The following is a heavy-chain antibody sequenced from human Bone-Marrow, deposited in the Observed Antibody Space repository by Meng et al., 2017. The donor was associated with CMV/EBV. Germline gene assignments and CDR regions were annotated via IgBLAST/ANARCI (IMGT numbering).Heavy chain of an antibody. J-gene: IGHJ5*02. V-gene: IGHV4-31*02. CDR1: WGSISSGGYY. CDR2: IYYSGST. Sequence: VSWGSISSGGYYWSWIRQHPGKGLEWIGYIYYSGSTYYNPSLKSRVTISVDTSKNQFSLKLSSVTAADTAVYYCATENGGNEGGFDPWGQGTLVTVSS. D-gene: IGHD4-23*01. CDR3: ATENGGNEGGFDP.